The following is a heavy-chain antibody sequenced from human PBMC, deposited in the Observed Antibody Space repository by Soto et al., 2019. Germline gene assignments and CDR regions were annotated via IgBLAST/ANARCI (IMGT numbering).Heavy chain of an antibody. CDR3: ARQHYYDSSGYYTWN. CDR1: GGSIRSNLYY. CDR2: VHSSGST. V-gene: IGHV4-39*01. Sequence: QLQLQESGPGLVKPSETLSLTCSVSGGSIRSNLYYWGWIRQPPGKGLEWIATVHSSGSTYYTPSIKNRVTISADTSNNQFSLRLNSVTAADTAVYYCARQHYYDSSGYYTWNWGQGTLVTVSS. D-gene: IGHD3-22*01. J-gene: IGHJ4*02.